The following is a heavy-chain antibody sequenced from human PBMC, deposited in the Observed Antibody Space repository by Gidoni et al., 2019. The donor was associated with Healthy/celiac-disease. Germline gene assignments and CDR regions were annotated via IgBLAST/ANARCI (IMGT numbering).Heavy chain of an antibody. V-gene: IGHV3-23*01. CDR3: AKDRYMITFGGVTDWFDP. CDR1: GSTFSSYA. D-gene: IGHD3-16*01. J-gene: IGHJ5*02. CDR2: ISGSGGST. Sequence: EVQLLESGGGLVQPGGSLRLSCAASGSTFSSYAMSWVRQAPGKGLEWVSAISGSGGSTYYADSVKGRFTISRDNSKNTLYLQMNSLRAEDTAVYYCAKDRYMITFGGVTDWFDPWGQGTLVTVSS.